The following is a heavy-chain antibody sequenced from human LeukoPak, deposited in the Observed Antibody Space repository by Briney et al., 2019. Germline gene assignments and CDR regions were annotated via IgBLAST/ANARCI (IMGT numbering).Heavy chain of an antibody. D-gene: IGHD1-26*01. Sequence: GVSLKISCKGSGYSFTSYWIGWVRQMPGKGLEWMGIIYPGDSDTRYSPSFQGQVTISADKSISTAYLQWGSLKASDTAMYYCARRATIKAFDIWGQGTMVTVSS. V-gene: IGHV5-51*01. CDR3: ARRATIKAFDI. CDR2: IYPGDSDT. J-gene: IGHJ3*02. CDR1: GYSFTSYW.